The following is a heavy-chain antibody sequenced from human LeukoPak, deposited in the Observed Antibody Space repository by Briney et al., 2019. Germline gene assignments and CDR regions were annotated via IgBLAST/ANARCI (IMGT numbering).Heavy chain of an antibody. CDR3: ARDFTGGEYFDS. D-gene: IGHD3-16*01. CDR2: ISPSSTYI. J-gene: IGHJ4*02. Sequence: GGSLRLSCAASGFTFSSFKMTWVRQAPGKGLEWVASISPSSTYIYYGDSLKGRVTVSRDNAKSLLFLHMSSLRPDDTAVYYCARDFTGGEYFDSWGRGALVSVSS. CDR1: GFTFSSFK. V-gene: IGHV3-21*06.